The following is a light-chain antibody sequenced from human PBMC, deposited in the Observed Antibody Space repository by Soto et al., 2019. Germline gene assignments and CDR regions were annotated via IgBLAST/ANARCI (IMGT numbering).Light chain of an antibody. Sequence: EIVLTQSPGTLSLSPGEKATLSCRASQSVGDTFLSWYQQKPGLAPRLLIYGVSNRATGIPDRFSGSGSGTDFILTISRLEPEDFALYYCGQFVSSPPRTFGQGTKVKIK. V-gene: IGKV3-20*01. CDR3: GQFVSSPPRT. CDR2: GVS. J-gene: IGKJ1*01. CDR1: QSVGDTF.